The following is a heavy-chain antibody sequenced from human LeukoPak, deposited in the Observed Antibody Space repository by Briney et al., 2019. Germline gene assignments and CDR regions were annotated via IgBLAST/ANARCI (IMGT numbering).Heavy chain of an antibody. CDR3: ARARGVRYDSSGYYYLGAFDI. CDR1: GFIFSNYG. CDR2: ISYDGSNE. D-gene: IGHD3-22*01. Sequence: GGSLRLSCAASGFIFSNYGMHWVRQAPGKGLEWVAVISYDGSNEYYADSVKGRFTISRDTSKNTLYLQMNSLRAEDTAVYYCARARGVRYDSSGYYYLGAFDIWGQGTMVTVSS. V-gene: IGHV3-30*03. J-gene: IGHJ3*02.